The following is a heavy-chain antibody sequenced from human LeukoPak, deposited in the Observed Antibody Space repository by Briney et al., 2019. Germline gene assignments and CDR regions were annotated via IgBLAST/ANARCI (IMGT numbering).Heavy chain of an antibody. CDR3: ARDVLTPYYYGMDV. Sequence: PSETLSLTCTVSGGSISSYYWSWIRQPPGKGLEWIGYIYYSGSTYYNPSLKSRVTISVDTSKNQFSLKLSSVTAADTAVYYCARDVLTPYYYGMDVWGQGTTVTVSS. J-gene: IGHJ6*02. CDR2: IYYSGST. CDR1: GGSISSYY. V-gene: IGHV4-59*12. D-gene: IGHD3-10*01.